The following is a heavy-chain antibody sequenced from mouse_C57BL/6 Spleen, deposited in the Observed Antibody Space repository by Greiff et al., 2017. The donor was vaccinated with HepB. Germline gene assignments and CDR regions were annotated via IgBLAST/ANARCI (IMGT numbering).Heavy chain of an antibody. CDR2: ISDGGSYT. CDR1: GFTFSSYA. V-gene: IGHV5-4*01. Sequence: DVQLVESGGGLVKPGGSLKLSCAASGFTFSSYAMSWVRQTPEKRLEWVATISDGGSYTYYPDNVKGRFTISRDNAKNNLYLQMSHLKSEDTAMYYCARDITTVVATYYFDYWGQGTTLTVSS. CDR3: ARDITTVVATYYFDY. J-gene: IGHJ2*01. D-gene: IGHD1-1*01.